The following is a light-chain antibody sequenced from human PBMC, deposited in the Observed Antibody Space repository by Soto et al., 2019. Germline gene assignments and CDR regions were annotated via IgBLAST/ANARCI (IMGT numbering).Light chain of an antibody. CDR1: QSLAYSDGNTY. CDR3: LQGTHWHPYT. V-gene: IGKV2-30*01. J-gene: IGKJ2*01. Sequence: DVVMTQSPLSLPVTLGQPASISCRSSQSLAYSDGNTYLNWFQQRPGQSPRRLIYKVSNRDSGVQNRFSGSASRTDLTQKISRQVAEDVGVYYCLQGTHWHPYTFVQGTKLESK. CDR2: KVS.